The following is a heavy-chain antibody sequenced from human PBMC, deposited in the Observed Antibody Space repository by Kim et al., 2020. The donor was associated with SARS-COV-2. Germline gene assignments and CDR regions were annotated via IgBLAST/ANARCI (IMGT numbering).Heavy chain of an antibody. D-gene: IGHD3-3*01. CDR3: ARGTYYDFWSGYYTGDRAYPLDY. CDR2: IYYSGST. V-gene: IGHV4-59*13. J-gene: IGHJ4*02. CDR1: GGSISSYY. Sequence: SETLPLTCTVSGGSISSYYWSWIRQPPGKGLEWIGYIYYSGSTNYNPSLKSRVTISVDTSKNQFSLKLSSVTAADTAVYYCARGTYYDFWSGYYTGDRAYPLDYWGQGTLVTVSS.